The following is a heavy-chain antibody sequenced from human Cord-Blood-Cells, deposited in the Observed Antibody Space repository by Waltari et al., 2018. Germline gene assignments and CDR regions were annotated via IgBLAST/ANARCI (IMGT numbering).Heavy chain of an antibody. J-gene: IGHJ3*02. Sequence: QVQLQESGPGLVKPSQTLSLTCTVSGGSISSGGYYWSWIRQHQGKGREWIGYIYYSGSTYYNPSLKSRVTISVDTSKNQFSLKLSSVAAADTAGYYCARRGYDDAFDIWGQGTMVTVSS. CDR3: ARRGYDDAFDI. V-gene: IGHV4-31*03. D-gene: IGHD5-12*01. CDR2: IYYSGST. CDR1: GGSISSGGYY.